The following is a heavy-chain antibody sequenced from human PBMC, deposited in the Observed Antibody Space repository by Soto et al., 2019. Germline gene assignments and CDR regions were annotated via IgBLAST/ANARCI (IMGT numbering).Heavy chain of an antibody. Sequence: SETLSLTCTVSGGSISSGGYYWSWIRQHPGKGLEWIGYIYYSGSTYYNPSLKSRVAISVDTSKNQFSLKLSSVTAADTAVYYCASITMVRGVRLYYYYGMDVWRQGTPVTV. CDR1: GGSISSGGYY. J-gene: IGHJ6*02. D-gene: IGHD3-10*01. V-gene: IGHV4-31*03. CDR3: ASITMVRGVRLYYYYGMDV. CDR2: IYYSGST.